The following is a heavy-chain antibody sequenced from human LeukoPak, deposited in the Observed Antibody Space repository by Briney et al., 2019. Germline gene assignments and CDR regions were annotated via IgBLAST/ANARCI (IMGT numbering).Heavy chain of an antibody. V-gene: IGHV1-2*02. CDR1: GYTFTSYG. D-gene: IGHD2-2*01. CDR3: ASWRGDCTGTNCLKPLDY. CDR2: INPNSGGT. J-gene: IGHJ4*02. Sequence: ASVKVSCKASGYTFTSYGISWVRQAPGQGPEWMGWINPNSGGTNIAQKFEGRVTMTTDTSISTVYMELSRLTSDDTALYYCASWRGDCTGTNCLKPLDYWGQGTLVTVSS.